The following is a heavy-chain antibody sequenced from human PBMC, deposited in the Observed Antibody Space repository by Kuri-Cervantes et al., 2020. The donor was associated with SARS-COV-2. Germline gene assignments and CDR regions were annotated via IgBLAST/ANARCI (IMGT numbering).Heavy chain of an antibody. Sequence: LALPCSGPGFFFRSSEMNWVRQAPGKGPEWVSYISSNGSTIYYADSVNGRFTISRDNAKKSLYLQRNSLRAEDTAVYYCARGGTYYDFWSIYYNYYYGIDVWGQGTTVTVSS. J-gene: IGHJ6*02. CDR3: ARGGTYYDFWSIYYNYYYGIDV. CDR2: ISSNGSTI. V-gene: IGHV3-48*03. CDR1: GFFFRSSE. D-gene: IGHD3-3*01.